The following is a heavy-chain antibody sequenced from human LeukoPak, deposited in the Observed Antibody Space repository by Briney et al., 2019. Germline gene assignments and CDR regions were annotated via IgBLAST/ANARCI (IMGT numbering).Heavy chain of an antibody. CDR1: GFTFSSYA. J-gene: IGHJ4*02. Sequence: GGSLRLSCAASGFTFSSYAMHWVRQAPGKGLEWVAVISYDGSNKYYADSVKGRFTISRGNSKNTLYLQMNSLRAEDTAVYYCARDRSRYCSSTSCYILDYWGGNPGHRLL. CDR2: ISYDGSNK. V-gene: IGHV3-30-3*01. D-gene: IGHD2-2*01. CDR3: ARDRSRYCSSTSCYILDY.